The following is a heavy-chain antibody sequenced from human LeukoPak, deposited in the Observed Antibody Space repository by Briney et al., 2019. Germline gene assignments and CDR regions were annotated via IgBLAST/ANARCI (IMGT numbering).Heavy chain of an antibody. CDR3: ARGAGDYSPP. D-gene: IGHD4-17*01. J-gene: IGHJ5*02. CDR1: GGSFSGYY. CDR2: INHSGST. Sequence: SETLSLTCAVYGGSFSGYYWCWIRQPPGKGLEWIGEINHSGSTNYNPSLKSRVTISVDTSKNQFSLKLSSVTAADTAVYYCARGAGDYSPPWGQGTLVTVSS. V-gene: IGHV4-34*01.